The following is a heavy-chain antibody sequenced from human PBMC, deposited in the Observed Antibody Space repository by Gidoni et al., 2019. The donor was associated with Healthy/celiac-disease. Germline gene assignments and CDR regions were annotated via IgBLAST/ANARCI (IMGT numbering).Heavy chain of an antibody. CDR3: ARVQQLYDFWSGYYPNYYYYYMDV. J-gene: IGHJ6*03. CDR2: IYSGGST. Sequence: EVQLVASGGGLLQPGGSLRLSCAASGFPVSSNYMSWIRQAPGKGLEWVSVIYSGGSTYNADSVKGRFTISRDNSKNTLYLQMNSLRAEDTAVYYCARVQQLYDFWSGYYPNYYYYYMDVWGKGTTVTVSS. D-gene: IGHD3-3*01. CDR1: GFPVSSNY. V-gene: IGHV3-53*01.